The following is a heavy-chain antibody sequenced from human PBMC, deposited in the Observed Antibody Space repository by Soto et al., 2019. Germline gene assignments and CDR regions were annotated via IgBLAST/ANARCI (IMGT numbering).Heavy chain of an antibody. D-gene: IGHD6-6*01. J-gene: IGHJ5*01. V-gene: IGHV4-34*01. CDR2: INHSGST. CDR3: ARGDIAARPRYLFDS. CDR1: GGSFSGYY. Sequence: SETLSLTCAVYGGSFSGYYWSWIRQPPGKGLEWIGEINHSGSTNYNPSLKSRVTISVDTSKNQFSLKLSSVTAADTAVYYCARGDIAARPRYLFDSWGQGTLVTVSS.